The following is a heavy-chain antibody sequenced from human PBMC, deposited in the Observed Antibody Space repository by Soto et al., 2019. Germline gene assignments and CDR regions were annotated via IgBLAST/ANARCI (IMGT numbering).Heavy chain of an antibody. CDR1: GYSFTSHR. J-gene: IGHJ4*02. Sequence: GESLKISCKGSGYSFTSHRIGWVRQMPGKGLEWMGIIYPGDSDTRYSPSFQGQVTISADKSITTAYLQWSSLKASDTAMYYCARLLDTAMVNSPDYWGQGTLVTVSS. CDR3: ARLLDTAMVNSPDY. CDR2: IYPGDSDT. V-gene: IGHV5-51*01. D-gene: IGHD5-18*01.